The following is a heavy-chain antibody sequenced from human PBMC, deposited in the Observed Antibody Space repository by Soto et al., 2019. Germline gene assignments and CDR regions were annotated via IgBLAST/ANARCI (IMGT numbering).Heavy chain of an antibody. J-gene: IGHJ4*02. Sequence: QVQLQESGPGLVKPSQTLSLTCTVSGGSISTVDYWWSWIRKSPDMGLEWIGHIYDGGRTYNNPSLESRVTMSVDTSKSQLSQTLSSVSAAGTAVYYWALGPSGDKVDSWGQGTLLTVSS. CDR1: GGSISTVDYW. CDR2: IYDGGRT. CDR3: ALGPSGDKVDS. V-gene: IGHV4-30-4*01. D-gene: IGHD7-27*01.